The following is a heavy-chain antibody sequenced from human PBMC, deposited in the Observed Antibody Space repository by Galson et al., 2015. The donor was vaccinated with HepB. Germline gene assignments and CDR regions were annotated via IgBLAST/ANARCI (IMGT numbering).Heavy chain of an antibody. Sequence: SLRLSCAVSGVTFTNHGMSWVRQAPGKGLEWVSVISDSDNSTHYADSVKGRFTISRDNSRNTLYLQMNGLRAEDTAIYYCARGSNPWKYLDYWGQGTLVTVSS. CDR1: GVTFTNHG. CDR2: ISDSDNST. V-gene: IGHV3-23*01. D-gene: IGHD2/OR15-2a*01. CDR3: ARGSNPWKYLDY. J-gene: IGHJ4*02.